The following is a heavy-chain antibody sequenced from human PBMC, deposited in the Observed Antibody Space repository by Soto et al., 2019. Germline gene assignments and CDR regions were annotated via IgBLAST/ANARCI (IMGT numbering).Heavy chain of an antibody. CDR2: ITVGSSHI. D-gene: IGHD3-16*01. Sequence: GGSLRLSCTGSGFPFSAYNINWVRQAPGKGLEWVSSITVGSSHIYQPNSMKGRFTISRDDAKNSVYLQIDSLRDEDTALYYFSRSHEVGVCGAYWGQGTLVTVSS. V-gene: IGHV3-21*01. CDR3: SRSHEVGVCGAY. J-gene: IGHJ4*02. CDR1: GFPFSAYN.